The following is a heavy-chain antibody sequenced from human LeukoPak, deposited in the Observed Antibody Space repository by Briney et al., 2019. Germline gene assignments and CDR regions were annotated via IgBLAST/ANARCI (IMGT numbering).Heavy chain of an antibody. CDR1: GFTFSSYV. J-gene: IGHJ4*02. CDR3: VKKGLGYCCNGVCHFHY. Sequence: GGSLRLSCAASGFTFSSYVVHWVRQAPGKGLEWVSAVSDSGAGTFYADSVKGRFTISRDNSKNTLYLQMNSLRAEDTAVYYCVKKGLGYCCNGVCHFHYWGQGPLVSVSS. D-gene: IGHD2-8*01. V-gene: IGHV3-23*01. CDR2: VSDSGAGT.